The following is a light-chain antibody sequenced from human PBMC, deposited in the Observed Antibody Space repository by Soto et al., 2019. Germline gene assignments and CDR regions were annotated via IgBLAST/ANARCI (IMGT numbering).Light chain of an antibody. CDR1: QSVSSN. J-gene: IGKJ1*01. CDR3: QQYNNWWT. V-gene: IGKV3-15*01. Sequence: EIVMTQSPATLSVSPGERATLSCRASQSVSSNLAWYQQKHGQAPRLLIYGASTRPTGIPARFSGSGSGTEFTLTINSLLSEDFAVYYCQQYNNWWTFGQGTKLEIK. CDR2: GAS.